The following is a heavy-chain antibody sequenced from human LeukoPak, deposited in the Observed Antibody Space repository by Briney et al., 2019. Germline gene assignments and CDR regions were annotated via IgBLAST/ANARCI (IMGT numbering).Heavy chain of an antibody. D-gene: IGHD6-13*01. CDR1: GGSISSYY. V-gene: IGHV4-59*08. Sequence: SETLSLTCTVSGGSISSYYWSWIRQSPGKGLEWVGYIYYSGSANYNPSLKSRVTISVDTSKSQFSLKLSSVTAADTAVYYCARGGSSWGNFNYWGQGTLVTVSS. J-gene: IGHJ4*02. CDR2: IYYSGSA. CDR3: ARGGSSWGNFNY.